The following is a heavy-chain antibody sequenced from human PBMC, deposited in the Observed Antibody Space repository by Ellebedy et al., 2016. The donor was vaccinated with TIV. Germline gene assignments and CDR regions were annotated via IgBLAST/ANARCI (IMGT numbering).Heavy chain of an antibody. V-gene: IGHV4-59*01. CDR2: IYYSGST. CDR3: AREAAHSSGWYLMDV. D-gene: IGHD6-19*01. J-gene: IGHJ6*02. Sequence: SETLSLTXTVSGGSISSYYWSWIRQPPGKGLEWIGYIYYSGSTNYNPSLKSRVTISVDTSKNQFSLKLSSVTAADTAVYYCAREAAHSSGWYLMDVWGQGTTVTVSS. CDR1: GGSISSYY.